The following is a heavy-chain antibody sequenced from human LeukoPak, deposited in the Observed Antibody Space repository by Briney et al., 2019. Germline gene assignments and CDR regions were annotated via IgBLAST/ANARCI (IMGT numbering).Heavy chain of an antibody. J-gene: IGHJ4*02. D-gene: IGHD3/OR15-3a*01. CDR1: GYTFTSYY. CDR3: ARGYPLDWNYFDY. Sequence: ASVKDSCKASGYTFTSYYMHWVQQAPGQGLEWMGIINPSGGDTTYGQKFQGRVTMTRDTSTSTVYMELSSLRSEDTAVYYCARGYPLDWNYFDYWGQGTLVTASS. CDR2: INPSGGDT. V-gene: IGHV1-46*01.